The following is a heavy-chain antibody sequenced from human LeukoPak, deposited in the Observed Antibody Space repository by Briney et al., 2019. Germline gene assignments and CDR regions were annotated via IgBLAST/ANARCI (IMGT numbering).Heavy chain of an antibody. D-gene: IGHD4-17*01. CDR1: GDSIRRDNYY. CDR2: IYYSGST. Sequence: AETLSLTCTVSGDSIRRDNYYWGWIRQPPGKGLEWIGSIYYSGSTYYNPSLKSRVSISVDPSKSQFSLKLSSVTAADTAVYYCARVNGLGGDGDYQVDNYYGMDVWGQGTTVTVSS. J-gene: IGHJ6*02. CDR3: ARVNGLGGDGDYQVDNYYGMDV. V-gene: IGHV4-39*07.